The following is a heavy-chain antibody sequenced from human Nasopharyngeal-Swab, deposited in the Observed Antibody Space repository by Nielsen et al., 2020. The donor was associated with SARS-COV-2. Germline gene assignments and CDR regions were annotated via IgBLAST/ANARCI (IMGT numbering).Heavy chain of an antibody. D-gene: IGHD2-2*01. V-gene: IGHV1-8*02. CDR2: INPNSGNT. J-gene: IGHJ3*02. Sequence: ASVKVSCKASGYNFIDYYIHWVRQAPGQGLEWMAWINPNSGNTGYAQKFQGRVTMTRNTSISTAYMELSSLRSEDTAVYYCARGGGSTSNGAFDIWGQGTMVTVSS. CDR3: ARGGGSTSNGAFDI. CDR1: GYNFIDYY.